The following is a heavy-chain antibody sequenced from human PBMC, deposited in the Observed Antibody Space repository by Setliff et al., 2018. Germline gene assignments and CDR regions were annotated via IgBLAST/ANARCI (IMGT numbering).Heavy chain of an antibody. J-gene: IGHJ4*02. V-gene: IGHV3-7*01. CDR1: GFTLSDYW. CDR2: IKQDGGEK. CDR3: ARDSYTSPDY. Sequence: GGSLRLSCAASGFTLSDYWMAWVRQAPGKGLEWVANIKQDGGEKYYADSMKGRFTISRDNAKNSLYLQMNSLGAEDTAVYYCARDSYTSPDYWGQGTLVTVSS. D-gene: IGHD6-13*01.